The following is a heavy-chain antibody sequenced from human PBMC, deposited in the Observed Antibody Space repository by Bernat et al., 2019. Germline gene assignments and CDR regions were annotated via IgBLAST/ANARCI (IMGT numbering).Heavy chain of an antibody. V-gene: IGHV3-48*01. CDR2: ISSSSSTI. D-gene: IGHD1-26*01. CDR3: ADSGSYFEYFQH. J-gene: IGHJ1*01. Sequence: EVQLVESGGGLVQPGGSLRLSCAASGFTFSSYSMNWVRQAPGKGLEWVSYISSSSSTIYYADSVKGRFTISRDNAKNSLYLQMNSLRAEDTAVYYCADSGSYFEYFQHWDQGTLVTVSS. CDR1: GFTFSSYS.